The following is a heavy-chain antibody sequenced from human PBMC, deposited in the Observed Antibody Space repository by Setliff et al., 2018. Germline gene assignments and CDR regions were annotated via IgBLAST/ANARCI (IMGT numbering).Heavy chain of an antibody. CDR1: GGSMRSISYY. CDR2: IYDSGTT. CDR3: AICRYQVPYNY. J-gene: IGHJ4*02. V-gene: IGHV4-39*01. D-gene: IGHD2-2*01. Sequence: SETLSLTCTVSGGSMRSISYYRGWVRQPPGKGLEWIGTIYDSGTTYYNPSLKSRVTISVDTSKNQFSLRLSSVTAADTAVYYCAICRYQVPYNYWGQGSLVTVSS.